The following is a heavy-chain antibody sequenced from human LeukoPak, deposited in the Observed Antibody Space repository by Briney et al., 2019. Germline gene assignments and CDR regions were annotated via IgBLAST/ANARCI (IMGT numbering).Heavy chain of an antibody. CDR3: ASHPPHDYGDHTTFEANWFDP. CDR1: GGSFSGYY. D-gene: IGHD4-17*01. CDR2: INHSGST. Sequence: SETLSLTCAVYGGSFSGYYWSWIRQPPGKGLEWIGEINHSGSTNYNPSLKSRVTISVDTSKNQFSLKLSSVTAADTAVYYFASHPPHDYGDHTTFEANWFDPWGQGTLVTVSS. J-gene: IGHJ5*02. V-gene: IGHV4-34*01.